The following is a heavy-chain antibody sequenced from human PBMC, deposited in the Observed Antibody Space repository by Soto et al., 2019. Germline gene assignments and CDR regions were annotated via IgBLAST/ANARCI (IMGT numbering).Heavy chain of an antibody. CDR3: ASKLSSSSRYYYYYYMDV. Sequence: GGSLRLSCAASGFTFSSYSMNWVRQAPGKWLEWVSSISSSSSYIYYADSVKGRFTISRDNAKNSLYLQMNSLRAEDTAVYYCASKLSSSSRYYYYYYMDVWGKGTTVTVSS. J-gene: IGHJ6*03. D-gene: IGHD6-6*01. CDR1: GFTFSSYS. V-gene: IGHV3-21*01. CDR2: ISSSSSYI.